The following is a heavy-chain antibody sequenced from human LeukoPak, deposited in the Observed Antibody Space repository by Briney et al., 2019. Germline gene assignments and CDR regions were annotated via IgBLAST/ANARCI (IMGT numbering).Heavy chain of an antibody. CDR3: ARDLSRSSGWYNDY. CDR1: GGTFSSYA. J-gene: IGHJ4*02. Sequence: GASVKVSCKASGGTFSSYAISWVRQAPGQGLEWMGRIIPILGIANYAQKFQGRVTITADKSTSTAYMGLSSLRSEDTAVYYCARDLSRSSGWYNDYWGQGTLVTVSS. CDR2: IIPILGIA. V-gene: IGHV1-69*04. D-gene: IGHD6-19*01.